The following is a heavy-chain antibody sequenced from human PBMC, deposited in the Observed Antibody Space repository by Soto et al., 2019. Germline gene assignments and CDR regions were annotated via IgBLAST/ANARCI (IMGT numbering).Heavy chain of an antibody. CDR3: AITAGSGYGLDY. CDR1: GYSFTSYW. D-gene: IGHD5-12*01. Sequence: GESLKISFKGSGYSFTSYWIVWVRQMPGKGLEWMGIMYPGDSDTRYSPSFQGQVTISADRSISTAYLRWSSLKASDSAMYYCAITAGSGYGLDYWGQGTLVTVSS. CDR2: MYPGDSDT. V-gene: IGHV5-51*01. J-gene: IGHJ4*02.